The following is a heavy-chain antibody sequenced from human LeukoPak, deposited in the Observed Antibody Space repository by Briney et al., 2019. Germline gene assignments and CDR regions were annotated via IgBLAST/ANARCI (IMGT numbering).Heavy chain of an antibody. D-gene: IGHD3-10*01. J-gene: IGHJ4*02. CDR1: GGTFSSYA. CDR2: IIPILGIA. V-gene: IGHV1-69*04. CDR3: ARESMVRGVIETYFDY. Sequence: ASVKVSCKASGGTFSSYAISWVRQAPGQGLEWMGRIIPILGIANYAQKFQGRVTITADKSTSTAYMELSSLRSEVTAVYYCARESMVRGVIETYFDYRGQGTLVTVSS.